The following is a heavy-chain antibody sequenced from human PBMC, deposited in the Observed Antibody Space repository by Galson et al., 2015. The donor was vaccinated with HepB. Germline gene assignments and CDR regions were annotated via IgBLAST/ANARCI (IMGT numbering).Heavy chain of an antibody. CDR3: ARTYYGAYQYFYYMDV. CDR1: GDTFRTSA. V-gene: IGHV1-69*04. Sequence: SVKVSCKASGDTFRTSALSWVRQAPGQGLEWIGNIIPIPAKTNYAQEFQGRVLITADRSTSTAYMEMRSLSFEDTAVYYCARTYYGAYQYFYYMDVWGQGTTVTVSS. J-gene: IGHJ6*03. D-gene: IGHD4-17*01. CDR2: IIPIPAKT.